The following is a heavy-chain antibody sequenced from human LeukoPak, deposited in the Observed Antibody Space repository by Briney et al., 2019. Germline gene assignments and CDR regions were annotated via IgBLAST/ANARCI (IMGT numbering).Heavy chain of an antibody. J-gene: IGHJ1*01. CDR3: ARGSSNTWPPGAEYFQH. D-gene: IGHD6-13*01. CDR2: VWYEGNKK. Sequence: GGSLRLSCEASGFLFRSFGMHWVRQAPGKGLEWVAVVWYEGNKKNYADSVEGRFTISRDNSKNTLFLNMNSLRVDDTAVYYCARGSSNTWPPGAEYFQHWGLGTLVTVSS. V-gene: IGHV3-33*01. CDR1: GFLFRSFG.